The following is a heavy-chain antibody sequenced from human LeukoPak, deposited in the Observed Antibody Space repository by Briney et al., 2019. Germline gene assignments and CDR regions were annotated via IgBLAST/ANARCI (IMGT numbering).Heavy chain of an antibody. J-gene: IGHJ3*02. D-gene: IGHD3-22*01. V-gene: IGHV4-59*01. CDR3: VRGNYDNRGYSNAFDI. Sequence: PSGTLSLTRTVSGASISSSYWSWVRQPPGKRLEWIGFIYYSGSTNSNPSLKSRVTISADTSKNQFSLKLSSVTAADTAVYYCVRGNYDNRGYSNAFDIWGQGAMVTVSS. CDR1: GASISSSY. CDR2: IYYSGST.